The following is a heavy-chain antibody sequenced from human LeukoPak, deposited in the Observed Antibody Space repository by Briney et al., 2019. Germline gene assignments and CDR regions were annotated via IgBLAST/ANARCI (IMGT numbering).Heavy chain of an antibody. CDR2: IYYSGST. Sequence: SETLSLTCTVSGGSISSYYWSWIRQPPGKGLEWIGYIYYSGSTNYHPSLKSRVTISVDTSKNQFSLKLSSVTAADTAVYYCARGGLGEITIFGVVINYYMDVWGKGTTVTVSS. V-gene: IGHV4-59*01. CDR3: ARGGLGEITIFGVVINYYMDV. J-gene: IGHJ6*03. CDR1: GGSISSYY. D-gene: IGHD3-3*01.